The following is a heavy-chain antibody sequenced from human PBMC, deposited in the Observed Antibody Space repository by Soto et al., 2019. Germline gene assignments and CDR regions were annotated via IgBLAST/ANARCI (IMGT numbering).Heavy chain of an antibody. V-gene: IGHV4-59*08. J-gene: IGHJ6*03. CDR2: IYYSGST. Sequence: PSETLSLTCTVSGGSISSYYWSWIRQPPGKGLEWIGYIYYSGSTNYNPSLKSRVTISVDTSKNQFSLKLSSVTAADTAVYYCARLIGYCSSTSCYVGFVEGYYMDAWGKGTTVTVSS. CDR1: GGSISSYY. CDR3: ARLIGYCSSTSCYVGFVEGYYMDA. D-gene: IGHD2-2*01.